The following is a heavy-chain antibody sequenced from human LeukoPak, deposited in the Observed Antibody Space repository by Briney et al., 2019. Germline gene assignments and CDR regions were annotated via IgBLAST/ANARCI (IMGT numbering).Heavy chain of an antibody. Sequence: SETLSLTCTVSGGSISSGGYCWSWIRQHPGKGLEWIGYIYYSGSTYYNPSLKSRVTISVDTSKNQFSLKLSSVTAADTAVYYCASGPDSSGYYYLSYFDYWGQGTLVTVSS. V-gene: IGHV4-31*03. CDR2: IYYSGST. CDR1: GGSISSGGYC. J-gene: IGHJ4*02. D-gene: IGHD3-22*01. CDR3: ASGPDSSGYYYLSYFDY.